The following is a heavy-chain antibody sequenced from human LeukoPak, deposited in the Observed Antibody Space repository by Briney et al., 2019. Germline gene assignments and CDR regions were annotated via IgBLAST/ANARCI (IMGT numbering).Heavy chain of an antibody. D-gene: IGHD1-1*01. Sequence: SLRLSCTASGFTFGDYAMSWFRQAQGQGLEWIIIIRSKVTGETQNYAATVQSTLTISRDNSKNMPYMLLNNEKTEDNSVYYFSAEYKYGPVKAYDIWGEGEMVTVSS. J-gene: IGHJ3*02. CDR1: GFTFGDYA. V-gene: IGHV3-49*03. CDR2: IRSKVTGETQ. CDR3: SAEYKYGPVKAYDI.